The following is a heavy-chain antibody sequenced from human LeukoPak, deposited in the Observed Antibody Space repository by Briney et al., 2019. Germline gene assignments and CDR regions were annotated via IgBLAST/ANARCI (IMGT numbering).Heavy chain of an antibody. D-gene: IGHD6-19*01. Sequence: GASVKISCKASGYTFTGYYMHWVRQAPGQGLEWMGWINPNSGGTNYAQKFQGRVTMTRDTSISTAYMELSRLRSDDTAVYYCAAVAGLGNAFDIWGQGTMVTVSS. J-gene: IGHJ3*02. CDR3: AAVAGLGNAFDI. CDR2: INPNSGGT. CDR1: GYTFTGYY. V-gene: IGHV1-2*02.